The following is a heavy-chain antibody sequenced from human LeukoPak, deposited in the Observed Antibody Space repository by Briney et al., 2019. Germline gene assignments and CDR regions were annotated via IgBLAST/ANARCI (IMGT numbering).Heavy chain of an antibody. CDR1: GYTFTGYY. V-gene: IGHV1-8*02. CDR3: ARDYGLYGMDV. J-gene: IGHJ6*02. Sequence: ASVKVSCKASGYTFTGYYMHWVRQATGQGLEWMGWMNPNSGNTGYAQKFQGRVTMTRNTSISTAYMELSSLRSEDTAVYYCARDYGLYGMDVWGQGTTVTVSS. D-gene: IGHD4-17*01. CDR2: MNPNSGNT.